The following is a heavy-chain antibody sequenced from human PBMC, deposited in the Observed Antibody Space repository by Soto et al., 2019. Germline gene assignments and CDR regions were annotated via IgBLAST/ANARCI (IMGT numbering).Heavy chain of an antibody. CDR2: FYYSGST. CDR1: GGSISSGGYY. CDR3: ARDRTTNKSFYYYGMDV. Sequence: PSETLSLTCTVSGGSISSGGYYWSWIRQHPGKGLEWIGYFYYSGSTYYTLSLKSRVTISVDTSKNQFSLKLSSVTAADTAVYYCARDRTTNKSFYYYGMDVWGQGTTVTVSS. J-gene: IGHJ6*02. D-gene: IGHD1-1*01. V-gene: IGHV4-31*03.